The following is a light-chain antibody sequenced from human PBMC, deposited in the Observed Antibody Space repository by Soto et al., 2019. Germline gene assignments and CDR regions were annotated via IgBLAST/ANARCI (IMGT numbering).Light chain of an antibody. CDR2: GAS. Sequence: ENVLTQSPGTLSLSPGERATLSCMASQTVSSNSLAWYQQKPGQAPRFLIYGASHRAIGIPARFSGSGSGTEFTLTISSLQSEDFAVYYCQQYNNWPLLTFGQGTKVDIK. V-gene: IGKV3D-15*01. J-gene: IGKJ1*01. CDR3: QQYNNWPLLT. CDR1: QTVSSN.